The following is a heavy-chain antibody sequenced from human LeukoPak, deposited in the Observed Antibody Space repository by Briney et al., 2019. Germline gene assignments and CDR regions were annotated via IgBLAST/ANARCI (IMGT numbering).Heavy chain of an antibody. V-gene: IGHV3-21*01. CDR3: ARDGRYFDWLQLFDY. Sequence: GGSLRLSCAASGFXXXXXXXXXVXXXPGXXXXXVXXXSSSSSXIYYVDXVKGRFTISRDNDKNSLYLQMNSLRAEDTAVYYCARDGRYFDWLQLFDYWGQGTLVTVSS. D-gene: IGHD3-9*01. CDR1: GFXXXXXX. CDR2: XSSSSSXI. J-gene: IGHJ4*02.